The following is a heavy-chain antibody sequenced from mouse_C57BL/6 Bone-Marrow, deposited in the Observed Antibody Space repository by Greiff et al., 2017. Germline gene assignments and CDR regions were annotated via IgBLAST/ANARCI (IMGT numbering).Heavy chain of an antibody. CDR3: ARSEYGSSYDYFDY. CDR1: GYAFSSSW. V-gene: IGHV1-82*01. CDR2: IYPGDGDT. J-gene: IGHJ2*01. Sequence: QVQLQQSGPELVKPGASVKISCKASGYAFSSSWMNWVKQRPGQGLEWIGRIYPGDGDTNYNGKFKGKATLTADKSSSTAYMRLVSLPSEGSAVYFCARSEYGSSYDYFDYWGQGTTVTVSS. D-gene: IGHD1-1*01.